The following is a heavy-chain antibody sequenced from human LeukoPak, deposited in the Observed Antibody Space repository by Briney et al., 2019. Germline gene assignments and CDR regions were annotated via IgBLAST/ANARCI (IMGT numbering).Heavy chain of an antibody. J-gene: IGHJ4*02. CDR3: AKDQGLMVYATSQPIDY. Sequence: GGSLRLSCAASGFTFSSYSMNWVRQAPGKGLEWVAFIRYDGSNKYYADSVKGRFTISRDNSKNTLYLQMNSLRAEDTAVYYCAKDQGLMVYATSQPIDYWGQGTLVTVSS. CDR1: GFTFSSYS. CDR2: IRYDGSNK. D-gene: IGHD2-8*01. V-gene: IGHV3-30*02.